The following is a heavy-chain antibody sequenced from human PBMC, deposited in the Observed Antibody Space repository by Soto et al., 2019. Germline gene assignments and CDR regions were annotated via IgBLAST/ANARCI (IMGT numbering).Heavy chain of an antibody. D-gene: IGHD2-2*01. CDR1: GGTFSSYA. CDR2: IIPIFGTA. Sequence: QVQLVQSGAAVKKPGSSVKVSCKASGGTFSSYAISWVRQAPGQGLEWMGGIIPIFGTANYEQKFQGRVTITADESTSTADVELSSLRSEDTALYYCARHVTAAGYYYGMDVWGQGTTVTVSS. J-gene: IGHJ6*02. V-gene: IGHV1-69*12. CDR3: ARHVTAAGYYYGMDV.